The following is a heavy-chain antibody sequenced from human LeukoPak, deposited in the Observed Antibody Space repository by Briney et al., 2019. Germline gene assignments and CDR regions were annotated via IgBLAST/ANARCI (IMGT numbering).Heavy chain of an antibody. CDR1: GYTFTGYY. CDR3: ARSTVTTRLVDY. Sequence: ASVKVSCKASGYTFTGYYMHWVRQAPGQGLEWMGGIIPIFGTANYAQKFQGRVTITADESTSTAYMELSSLRSEGTAVYYCARSTVTTRLVDYWGQGTLVTVSS. V-gene: IGHV1-69*13. J-gene: IGHJ4*02. D-gene: IGHD4-17*01. CDR2: IIPIFGTA.